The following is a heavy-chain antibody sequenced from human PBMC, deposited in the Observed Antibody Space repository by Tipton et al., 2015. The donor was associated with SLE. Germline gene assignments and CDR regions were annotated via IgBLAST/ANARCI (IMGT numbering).Heavy chain of an antibody. J-gene: IGHJ6*03. CDR1: GFTFDAYA. Sequence: SLRLSCAASGFTFDAYAMSWVRQPPGKGLEWVSGISGNGHATVYADSVRGRFTIARDNAKSSLYLQMNSLRAEDTALYYCAKGRNYYYMDVWGKGTTVTVSS. V-gene: IGHV3-20*04. CDR3: AKGRNYYYMDV. CDR2: ISGNGHAT.